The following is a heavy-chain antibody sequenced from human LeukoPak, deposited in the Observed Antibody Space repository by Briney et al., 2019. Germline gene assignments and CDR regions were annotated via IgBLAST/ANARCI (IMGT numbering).Heavy chain of an antibody. CDR2: INHSGST. J-gene: IGHJ5*02. CDR1: GGSISSGGYY. D-gene: IGHD5-18*01. V-gene: IGHV4-30-2*01. Sequence: PSQTLSLTCTVSGGSISSGGYYWSWIRQPPGKGLEWIGEINHSGSTNYNPSLKSRVTISVDTSKNQFSLKLSSVTAADTAVYYCARGKRLWKTSAWFDPWGQGTLVTVSS. CDR3: ARGKRLWKTSAWFDP.